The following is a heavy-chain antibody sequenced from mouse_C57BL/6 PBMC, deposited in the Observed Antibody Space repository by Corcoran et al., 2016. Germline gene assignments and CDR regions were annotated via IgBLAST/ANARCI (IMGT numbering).Heavy chain of an antibody. CDR1: GYTFTTYG. D-gene: IGHD2-4*01. CDR2: INTYSGVP. J-gene: IGHJ4*01. CDR3: AREDYDGAMDY. V-gene: IGHV9-3*01. Sequence: QIQLVQSGPELKKPGETVKISCKASGYTFTTYGMSWVKQAPGKGLKWMGWINTYSGVPTYADDFKGRFALSLETSASTAYLQINNRKNEDTATYFCAREDYDGAMDYWGQGTSVTVSS.